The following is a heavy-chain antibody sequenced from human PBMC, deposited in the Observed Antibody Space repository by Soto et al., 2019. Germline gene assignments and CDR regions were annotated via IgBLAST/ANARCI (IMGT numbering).Heavy chain of an antibody. CDR2: IYYSGST. Sequence: QLQLQESGPGLVKPSETLSLTCTVSGGSISSSSYYWGWIRQPPGKGLEWIGSIYYSGSTYYNPCLKSRVTISVDTSKTQFSLKLSSVTAADTAVYYCARHEFGWYLGRNYFDYWGQGTLVTVSS. V-gene: IGHV4-39*01. CDR1: GGSISSSSYY. CDR3: ARHEFGWYLGRNYFDY. D-gene: IGHD6-19*01. J-gene: IGHJ4*02.